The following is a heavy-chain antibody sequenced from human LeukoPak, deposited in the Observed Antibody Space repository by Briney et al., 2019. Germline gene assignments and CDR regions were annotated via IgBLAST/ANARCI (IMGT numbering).Heavy chain of an antibody. Sequence: ASVKVSCKASGGTFSSYAISWVRQAPGQGLEWMGWISAYNGNTNYAQKLQGRVTMTTDTSTSTAYMELRSLRSDDTAVYYCARPRHGYSSGWDYWGQGTLVTVSS. V-gene: IGHV1-18*01. J-gene: IGHJ4*02. CDR1: GGTFSSYA. CDR2: ISAYNGNT. D-gene: IGHD6-19*01. CDR3: ARPRHGYSSGWDY.